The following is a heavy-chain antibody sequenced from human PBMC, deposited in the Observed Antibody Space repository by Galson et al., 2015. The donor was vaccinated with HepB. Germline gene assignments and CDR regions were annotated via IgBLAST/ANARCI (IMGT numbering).Heavy chain of an antibody. V-gene: IGHV3-23*01. D-gene: IGHD4-17*01. Sequence: SLRLSCAASGLRFSYYAMNWVRQAPGKGLEWVSDISGSGSRTSYADSVKGRFTISRDNSENKVFLQMNGLRADDTAVYYCAKHDLYGDSSRGGSFDFWGQGTRVTVSS. CDR2: ISGSGSRT. CDR3: AKHDLYGDSSRGGSFDF. J-gene: IGHJ4*02. CDR1: GLRFSYYA.